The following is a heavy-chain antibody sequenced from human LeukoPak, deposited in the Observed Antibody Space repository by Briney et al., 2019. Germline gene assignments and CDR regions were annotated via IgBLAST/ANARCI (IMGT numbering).Heavy chain of an antibody. CDR1: GGSISSYY. D-gene: IGHD4-23*01. V-gene: IGHV4-59*12. J-gene: IGHJ3*02. CDR3: AREMTTVVRSDAFDI. Sequence: PSETLSLTCTVSGGSISSYYWSWIRQPPGKGLEWIGYIYYSGSTNYNPSLKSRVTISVDTSKNQFSLKLSSVTAADTAVYYCAREMTTVVRSDAFDIWGQGTMVTVSS. CDR2: IYYSGST.